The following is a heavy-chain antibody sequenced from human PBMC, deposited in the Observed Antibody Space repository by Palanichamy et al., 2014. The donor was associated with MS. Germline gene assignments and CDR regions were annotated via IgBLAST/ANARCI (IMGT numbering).Heavy chain of an antibody. D-gene: IGHD2-15*01. Sequence: QVHLVQSGAEVKKPGASVRVSCKASGYTFITHNMHWVRQAPGQGLEWMGWINGGSGNTKYSQKFQDRVTITRDTSASTAYMELSSLQSADTAVYYCAREDIQLMTTCSGGLCYSAHYGMDVWGQGTTVIVSS. J-gene: IGHJ6*02. CDR2: INGGSGNT. CDR1: GYTFITHN. CDR3: AREDIQLMTTCSGGLCYSAHYGMDV. V-gene: IGHV1-3*01.